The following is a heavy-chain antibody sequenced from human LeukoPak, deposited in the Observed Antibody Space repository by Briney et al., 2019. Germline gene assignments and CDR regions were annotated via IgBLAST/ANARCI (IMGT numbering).Heavy chain of an antibody. V-gene: IGHV3-23*01. CDR2: ISGSGGST. J-gene: IGHJ6*02. CDR1: GFTFSSYA. CDR3: AKGSVSMAGTPGDV. Sequence: GGSLRLSCAASGFTFSSYAMSWVRQAPGKGLEWVSAISGSGGSTYYADSVKGRFTISRDNSKNTLYLQMNSLRAEDTAIYYCAKGSVSMAGTPGDVWGQGTTVTVSS. D-gene: IGHD6-19*01.